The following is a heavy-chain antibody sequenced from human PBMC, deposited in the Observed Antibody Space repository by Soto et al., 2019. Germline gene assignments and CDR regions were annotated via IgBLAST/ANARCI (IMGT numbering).Heavy chain of an antibody. J-gene: IGHJ5*02. V-gene: IGHV5-51*01. Sequence: GESLKISCKASGYIFIDYWIGWVRQMPGKGLEWMGIVYPRDSDTRYSPSFQGQVTISADKSISTAYLQWSSLKASDTAMYYCARRRYGGSRIAAAAYNWFDPWGQGTLVTSPQ. CDR1: GYIFIDYW. CDR2: VYPRDSDT. CDR3: ARRRYGGSRIAAAAYNWFDP. D-gene: IGHD6-13*01.